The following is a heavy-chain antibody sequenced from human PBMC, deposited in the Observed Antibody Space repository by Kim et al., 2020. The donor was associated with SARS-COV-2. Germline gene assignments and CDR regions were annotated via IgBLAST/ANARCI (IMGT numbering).Heavy chain of an antibody. V-gene: IGHV3-23*01. J-gene: IGHJ4*02. CDR2: ITNNGGGA. Sequence: GGSLRLSCAASGFTFSNQAMSWVCQAPGKGLEWVSSITNNGGGAYYADSVKGRFTISRDNSKNTLSLQMNSLGAEDTALYFCVKGISFPDYWGQGTLVTVSS. CDR3: VKGISFPDY. CDR1: GFTFSNQA.